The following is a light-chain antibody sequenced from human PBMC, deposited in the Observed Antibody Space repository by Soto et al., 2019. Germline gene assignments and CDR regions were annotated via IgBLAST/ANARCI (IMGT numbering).Light chain of an antibody. J-gene: IGKJ1*01. CDR1: QSVSIK. CDR2: HTS. V-gene: IGKV3-15*01. CDR3: PQRQSWTRT. Sequence: VITQSAATLSVSPGERATLSCRASQSVSIKLAWYRQKPGQAPRLLIYHTSNRATGIPARFSGSGAGTEFTLTISSLEPEDFAVYYCPQRQSWTRTFGRGTQVDIK.